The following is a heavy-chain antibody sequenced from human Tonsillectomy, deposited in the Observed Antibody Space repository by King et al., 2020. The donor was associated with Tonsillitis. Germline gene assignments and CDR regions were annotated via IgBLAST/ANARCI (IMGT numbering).Heavy chain of an antibody. V-gene: IGHV5-51*01. CDR1: GYSFTTYW. J-gene: IGHJ3*02. CDR2: IYPGDSDT. CDR3: ARQNARGGRVDAFDI. D-gene: IGHD3-16*01. Sequence: VQLVESGAEVKKPGESLKISCKGSGYSFTTYWVAWVRQMPGKGLEWMGIIYPGDSDTRYSPAFQGQITISADKSISTAYLQWSSLKASDTAMYYFARQNARGGRVDAFDIWGQGTVVTVSS.